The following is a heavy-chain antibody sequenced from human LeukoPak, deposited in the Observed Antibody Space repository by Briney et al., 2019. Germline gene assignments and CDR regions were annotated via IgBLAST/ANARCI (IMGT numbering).Heavy chain of an antibody. CDR3: ARDRPLLSAWSWFDP. CDR2: IYHSGST. J-gene: IGHJ5*02. D-gene: IGHD6-19*01. CDR1: GGSFSGYY. Sequence: PSETLSLTCAVYGGSFSGYYWSWLRQPPGKGLEWIGTIYHSGSTYYNPSLKSRVTISLDTSKNQFSLKLSSVTAADAAVYYCARDRPLLSAWSWFDPWGQGTLVTVSS. V-gene: IGHV4-34*01.